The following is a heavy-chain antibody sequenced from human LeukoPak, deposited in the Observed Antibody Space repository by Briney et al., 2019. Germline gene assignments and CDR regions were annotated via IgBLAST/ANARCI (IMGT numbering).Heavy chain of an antibody. CDR1: GFTFGDYA. D-gene: IGHD1-26*01. Sequence: PGGSLRLSCTASGFTFGDYAMSWVRQAPGKGLEWVGFIRSKAYGGTTEYAASVKGRFTISRDDSKSIAYLQMNSLKTEDTAVYYCTRDSGSYEGIDYWGQGTLVIVSS. J-gene: IGHJ4*02. V-gene: IGHV3-49*04. CDR2: IRSKAYGGTT. CDR3: TRDSGSYEGIDY.